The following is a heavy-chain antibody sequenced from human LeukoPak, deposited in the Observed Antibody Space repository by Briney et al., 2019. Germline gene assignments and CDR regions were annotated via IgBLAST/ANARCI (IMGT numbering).Heavy chain of an antibody. V-gene: IGHV4-59*01. D-gene: IGHD6-19*01. J-gene: IGHJ4*02. CDR2: IYYSGST. Sequence: SETLSLTCTVSGGSISSYYWNWIRQPPGKGLEWIGYIYYSGSTNYNPSLKSRVTISVDTSKNQFSLKLNSVTAADTAIYYCARYQWQVVRYFDSWPQGTLVTVSS. CDR3: ARYQWQVVRYFDS. CDR1: GGSISSYY.